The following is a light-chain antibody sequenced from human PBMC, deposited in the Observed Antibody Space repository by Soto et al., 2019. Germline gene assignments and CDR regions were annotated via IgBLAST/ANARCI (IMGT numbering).Light chain of an antibody. CDR1: QGIGSY. V-gene: IGKV1-9*01. CDR3: QQLSTYPST. J-gene: IGKJ4*01. Sequence: DIQMTQSPSSLSASVGDRVTITCRASQGIGSYLAWYQQKPGEAPKLLFFAASTLQSGVPSGFGGSGSGTDFTLTISSLQAEDFAPYYCQQLSTYPSTFGGGTKVDIK. CDR2: AAS.